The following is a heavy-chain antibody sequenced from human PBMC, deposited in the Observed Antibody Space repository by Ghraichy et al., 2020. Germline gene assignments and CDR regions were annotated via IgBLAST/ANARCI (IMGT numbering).Heavy chain of an antibody. J-gene: IGHJ4*02. D-gene: IGHD5-18*01. V-gene: IGHV3-49*04. CDR3: SRADQGAMVSWAYYFDY. CDR1: GFTFGDYA. CDR2: IRSKAYGGTT. Sequence: GGSLRLSCTASGFTFGDYAMSWVRQAPGKGLEWVGFIRSKAYGGTTEYAASVKGRFTISRDDSKSIAYLQMNSLKTEDTDVYYCSRADQGAMVSWAYYFDYWGQGTLVTVSS.